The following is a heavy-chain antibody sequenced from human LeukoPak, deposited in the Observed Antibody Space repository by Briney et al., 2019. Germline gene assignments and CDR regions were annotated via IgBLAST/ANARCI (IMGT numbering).Heavy chain of an antibody. Sequence: GESLKISCKGSGYSFTSYWIAWVRQMPGKGLEWMGIIHPSDSDTRYSPSFQGQVTMSADRSINTAYLQWSSLEASDTAMYYCARGPEGDYWGQGTLVTVSS. J-gene: IGHJ4*02. CDR2: IHPSDSDT. V-gene: IGHV5-51*01. CDR1: GYSFTSYW. CDR3: ARGPEGDY.